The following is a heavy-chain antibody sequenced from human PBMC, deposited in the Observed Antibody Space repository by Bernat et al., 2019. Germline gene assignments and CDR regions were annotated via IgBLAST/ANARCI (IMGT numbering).Heavy chain of an antibody. CDR3: AKDNGGGVAGAIDY. V-gene: IGHV3-43*01. D-gene: IGHD6-19*01. Sequence: EVQLVESGGVVVQPGGSLRLSCAASGFTFDDYTMHWVRQAPGKGLEWVSLIVWDGGNTYYVDSVKGRFNISRDNSKNSLYLQMNSLRTEDTAVYYCAKDNGGGVAGAIDYWGQGTLVTVSS. J-gene: IGHJ4*02. CDR2: IVWDGGNT. CDR1: GFTFDDYT.